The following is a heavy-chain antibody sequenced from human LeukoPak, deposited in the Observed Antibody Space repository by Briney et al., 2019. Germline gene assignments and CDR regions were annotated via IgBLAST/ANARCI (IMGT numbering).Heavy chain of an antibody. CDR1: GLTFSSYA. D-gene: IGHD2-2*01. CDR2: ISGSGGST. Sequence: GGSLRLSCAASGLTFSSYAMSWVRQAPGKGLEWVSAISGSGGSTYYADSVKGRFTISRDNSKNTLYLQMNSLRAEDTAVYYCAKDLYCSSTSCSAASDYWGQGTLVTVSS. J-gene: IGHJ4*02. V-gene: IGHV3-23*01. CDR3: AKDLYCSSTSCSAASDY.